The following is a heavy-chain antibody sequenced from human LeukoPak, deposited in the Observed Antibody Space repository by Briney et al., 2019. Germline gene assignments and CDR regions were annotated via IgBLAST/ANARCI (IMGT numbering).Heavy chain of an antibody. CDR3: ASNFEVGTDDAFVV. CDR2: IYPSDSNT. J-gene: IGHJ3*01. Sequence: GESLKISCKGSGYNFISYWIGWVRQMPGKGLEWMGIIYPSDSNTRYSPSFQGQVTLSVDKAINTAYLQLSSLKAADTAMYYCASNFEVGTDDAFVVWCQVTMLAVSS. CDR1: GYNFISYW. V-gene: IGHV5-51*06. D-gene: IGHD3-3*01.